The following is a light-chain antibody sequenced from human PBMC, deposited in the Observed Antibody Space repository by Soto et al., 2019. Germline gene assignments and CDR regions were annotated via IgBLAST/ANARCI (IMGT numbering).Light chain of an antibody. CDR2: ELT. CDR3: SSYETTSRRL. V-gene: IGLV2-14*01. CDR1: SDNVGRFSF. Sequence: QSVLTQPASVSGSPGQSITISCTGTSDNVGRFSFVSWYQQHPGKAPKLLIYELTKRPSGISDRFSVSKSGNTASLTISGLQAEDEADYYCSSYETTSRRLFGTGTKLTVL. J-gene: IGLJ1*01.